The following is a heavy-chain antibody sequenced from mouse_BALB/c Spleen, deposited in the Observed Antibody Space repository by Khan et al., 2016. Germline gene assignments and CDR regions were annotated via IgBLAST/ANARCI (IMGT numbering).Heavy chain of an antibody. CDR1: GFSLTSYG. D-gene: IGHD1-1*01. J-gene: IGHJ3*01. V-gene: IGHV2-3*01. Sequence: VQLQESGPGLVAPSQSLSITCTVSGFSLTSYGVGWVRQPPGKGLEWLGVIWGDGSPNYHSALISRPNINKDNSKSQVFLKLHSLQPDDTATYYCALYYYGRAWFAYWGQGTLVTVSA. CDR3: ALYYYGRAWFAY. CDR2: IWGDGSP.